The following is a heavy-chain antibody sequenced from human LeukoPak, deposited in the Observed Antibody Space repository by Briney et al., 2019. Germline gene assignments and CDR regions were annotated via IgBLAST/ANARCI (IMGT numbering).Heavy chain of an antibody. Sequence: GESLKISCKGSGYSFTSYWIGWVRQMPGKGLEWMGIIYPGDSDTRYSPSFQGQVTISADKSISTAYLQWSSLKASDTAMYYCARQSPMVRGVIRYLDYWGQGTLVTVSS. D-gene: IGHD3-10*01. CDR1: GYSFTSYW. V-gene: IGHV5-51*01. J-gene: IGHJ4*02. CDR3: ARQSPMVRGVIRYLDY. CDR2: IYPGDSDT.